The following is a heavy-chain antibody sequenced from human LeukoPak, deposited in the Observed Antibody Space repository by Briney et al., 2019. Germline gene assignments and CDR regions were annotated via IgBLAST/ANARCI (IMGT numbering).Heavy chain of an antibody. J-gene: IGHJ4*02. CDR2: ISGSGGST. CDR1: GFTFSSYG. CDR3: AKMGGEDGDYLLDY. Sequence: GGSLRLSCAASGFTFSSYGMSWVRQAPGKGLEWVSGISGSGGSTYYADSVKGQFTISRDNSKNTLYLQMNSLRAEDTAVFYCAKMGGEDGDYLLDYWGQGTLVTVSS. D-gene: IGHD4-17*01. V-gene: IGHV3-23*01.